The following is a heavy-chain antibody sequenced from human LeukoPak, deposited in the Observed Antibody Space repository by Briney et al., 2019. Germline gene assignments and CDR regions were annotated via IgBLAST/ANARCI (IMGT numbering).Heavy chain of an antibody. V-gene: IGHV1-18*01. CDR2: ISAYNGNT. J-gene: IGHJ4*02. Sequence: ASVKVSCKAYGYTFTSYGISWVRQAPGQGLEWMGWISAYNGNTNYAQKLQGRVTMTTDTSTSTAYMELRSLRSDDTAVYYCASTAFGDPLTYWGQGTLVTVSS. CDR1: GYTFTSYG. CDR3: ASTAFGDPLTY. D-gene: IGHD3-10*01.